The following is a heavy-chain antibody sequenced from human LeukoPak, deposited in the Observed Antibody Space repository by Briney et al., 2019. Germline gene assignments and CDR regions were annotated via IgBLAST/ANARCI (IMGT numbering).Heavy chain of an antibody. CDR1: GLTFSTHW. Sequence: HPGGSLRLSCVASGLTFSTHWVSWVRQAPGKGLEWVANIKEDGSTTDYVDSVKGRFTISRDNAKNSVFLQMNSLRAEDTAVYYCAPQTMILVLGGQGTLVTVSS. CDR2: IKEDGSTT. J-gene: IGHJ4*02. CDR3: APQTMILVL. V-gene: IGHV3-7*01. D-gene: IGHD3-22*01.